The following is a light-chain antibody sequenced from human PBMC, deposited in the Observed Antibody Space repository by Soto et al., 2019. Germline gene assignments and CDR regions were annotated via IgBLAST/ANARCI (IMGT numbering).Light chain of an antibody. CDR1: QSLSGL. V-gene: IGKV1-5*01. Sequence: DIKMTQSPSTLSASVGDRVTITCRASQSLSGLLAWYQQKPGNAPKLLIYDASSLESGVPSRFSGSGSGTEFTLTISSLQPDDFATYCCQQYSSYWTFGQGTKVEIK. CDR2: DAS. J-gene: IGKJ1*01. CDR3: QQYSSYWT.